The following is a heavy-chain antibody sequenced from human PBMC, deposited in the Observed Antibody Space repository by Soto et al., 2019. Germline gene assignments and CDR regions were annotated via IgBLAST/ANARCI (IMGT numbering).Heavy chain of an antibody. D-gene: IGHD5-12*01. J-gene: IGHJ4*02. Sequence: GGSLRLSCAASGFTISRNYMSWVRQAPGKGLEWVSVIYSAGNTYYADSVKGRFSISRDNSKNTVYLRMNSLRVEDTAVYYCARGRDGYNFLYEPTWGQGTLVTVSS. CDR3: ARGRDGYNFLYEPT. CDR1: GFTISRNY. V-gene: IGHV3-53*01. CDR2: IYSAGNT.